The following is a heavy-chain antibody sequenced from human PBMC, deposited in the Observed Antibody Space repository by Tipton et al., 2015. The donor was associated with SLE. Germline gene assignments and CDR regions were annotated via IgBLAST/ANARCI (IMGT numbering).Heavy chain of an antibody. J-gene: IGHJ4*02. V-gene: IGHV4-34*01. Sequence: TLSLTCTVSGGSISSHYWSWIRQPPGKGLEWIGEISHGGITNYNPSLKSRVTISVDTSKNQFSLKLSSVTAADTAVYYCARGRGIHLFDYWGQGTLVTVSS. CDR2: ISHGGIT. D-gene: IGHD3-10*01. CDR3: ARGRGIHLFDY. CDR1: GGSISSHY.